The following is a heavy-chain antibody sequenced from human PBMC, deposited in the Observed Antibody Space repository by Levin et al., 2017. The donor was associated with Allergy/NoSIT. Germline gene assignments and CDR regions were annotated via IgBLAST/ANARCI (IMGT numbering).Heavy chain of an antibody. J-gene: IGHJ4*02. CDR1: GFTLSSYA. D-gene: IGHD6-19*01. CDR2: ITGVGGST. V-gene: IGHV3-23*01. CDR3: AKDDRTGWFYFDY. Sequence: LSLTCAASGFTLSSYALSWVRQAPGKGLEWVSAITGVGGSTYYADSVKGRFTISRDNSKNTLYLQMNSLRAEDTAVYYCAKDDRTGWFYFDYWGQGTLVTVSS.